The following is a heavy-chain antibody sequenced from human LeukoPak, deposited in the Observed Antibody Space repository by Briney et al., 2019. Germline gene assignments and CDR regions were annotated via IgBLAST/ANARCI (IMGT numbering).Heavy chain of an antibody. Sequence: PGGSLTLSCAACGFTFDDYAMHWVRQAPGKGLEWVSGISWNSGSIGYADSVKGRFTISRDNAKNSLYLQMNSLRAEDTALYYCAKDKYDSSGYTFDYWGQGTLVTVSS. CDR1: GFTFDDYA. D-gene: IGHD3-22*01. CDR3: AKDKYDSSGYTFDY. J-gene: IGHJ4*02. CDR2: ISWNSGSI. V-gene: IGHV3-9*01.